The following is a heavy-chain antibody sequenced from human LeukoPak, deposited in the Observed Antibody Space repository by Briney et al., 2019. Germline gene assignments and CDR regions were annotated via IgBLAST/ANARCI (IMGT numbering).Heavy chain of an antibody. CDR2: INDSGST. D-gene: IGHD3-10*01. V-gene: IGHV4-34*01. CDR1: GFTFSSYW. CDR3: ARGWSYYFDY. Sequence: PGGSLRLSCAASGFTFSSYWMSWIRQPPGKGLEWIGEINDSGSTNYNPSLKSRVTMLVDASKNQFSLKLTSVTASETAVYYYARGWSYYFDYWDRGILVTVSS. J-gene: IGHJ4*02.